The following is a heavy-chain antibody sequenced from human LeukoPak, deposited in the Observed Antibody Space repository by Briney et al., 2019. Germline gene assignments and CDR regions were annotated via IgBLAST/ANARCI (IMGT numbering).Heavy chain of an antibody. CDR1: GGSISSYY. CDR2: FYTSGST. CDR3: ARVRWELLFYAFDI. Sequence: PSETLSLTCTVSGGSISSYYWSWIRQPAGKGLEWIGRFYTSGSTNYNPSLKSRVTMSVDTSKNQFSLKLSSVTAADTAVYYCARVRWELLFYAFDIWGQGTMVTVSS. V-gene: IGHV4-4*07. J-gene: IGHJ3*02. D-gene: IGHD1-26*01.